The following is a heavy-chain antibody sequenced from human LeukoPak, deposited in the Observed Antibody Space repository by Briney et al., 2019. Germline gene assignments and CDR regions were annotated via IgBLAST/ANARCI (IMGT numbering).Heavy chain of an antibody. V-gene: IGHV1-69*13. CDR3: ARDQGFSRVDFYGMEV. CDR1: GGTFSSYA. D-gene: IGHD5-12*01. Sequence: ASVKVSCKASGGTFSSYAISWVRQAPGQGLEWMGGIIPIFGTANYAQKFQGRVTITADESTSTAYMELSSLRSEDTAVYYCARDQGFSRVDFYGMEVWGKGTTVTVSS. CDR2: IIPIFGTA. J-gene: IGHJ6*04.